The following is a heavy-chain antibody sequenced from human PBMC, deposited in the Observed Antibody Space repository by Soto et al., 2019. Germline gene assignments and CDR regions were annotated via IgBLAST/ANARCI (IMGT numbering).Heavy chain of an antibody. CDR2: ISAYNGNT. V-gene: IGHV1-18*01. J-gene: IGHJ5*02. CDR3: ARGKGVVIPAAMWVGWFDP. D-gene: IGHD2-2*01. CDR1: GYTFTSYG. Sequence: ASVKVSCKASGYTFTSYGISWVRQAPGQGLEWMGWISAYNGNTNYAQKLQGRVTMTTDTSTSTAYMELRSLRSDDTAVYYCARGKGVVIPAAMWVGWFDPWGQGTLVTVSS.